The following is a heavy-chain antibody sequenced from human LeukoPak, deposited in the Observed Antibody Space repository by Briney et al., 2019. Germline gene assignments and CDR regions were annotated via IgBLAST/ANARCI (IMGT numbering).Heavy chain of an antibody. J-gene: IGHJ4*02. D-gene: IGHD3-22*01. Sequence: GSLRLSCAAPGFTFSNYGMHWVRQAPGKGLEWGTFMRYDGSKKYYSDSVKCRFTISRDNSKNTLYLQMNSLRAADTAVYYCAKYYYYDSNGYRYYFDSWGQGTQVTVSS. CDR3: AKYYYYDSNGYRYYFDS. CDR2: MRYDGSKK. V-gene: IGHV3-30*02. CDR1: GFTFSNYG.